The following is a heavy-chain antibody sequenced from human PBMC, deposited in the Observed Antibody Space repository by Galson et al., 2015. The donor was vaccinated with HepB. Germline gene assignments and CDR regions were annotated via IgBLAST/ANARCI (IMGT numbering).Heavy chain of an antibody. CDR1: GFTVSSNY. J-gene: IGHJ6*02. CDR3: ARDLLHGMDV. D-gene: IGHD2/OR15-2a*01. Sequence: SLRLSCAASGFTVSSNYMSWVRQAPGKGLEWVSVIYSDGSTYYADSVKGRFTISGDNSMNTLYLQMNSLRAEDTALYYCARDLLHGMDVWGQGTMVTVSS. V-gene: IGHV3-53*01. CDR2: IYSDGST.